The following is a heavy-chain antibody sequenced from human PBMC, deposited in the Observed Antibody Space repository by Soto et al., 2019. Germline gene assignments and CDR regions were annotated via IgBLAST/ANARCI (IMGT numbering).Heavy chain of an antibody. CDR3: ARERRYYDFWSGISKGMDV. J-gene: IGHJ6*02. CDR2: ISSYNAKT. CDR1: GGTFSTYS. D-gene: IGHD3-3*01. Sequence: ASVKVSCKTSGGTFSTYSIVWVRQAPGQGLEWMGWISSYNAKTNIAQRFQGRLSMTTDTSTTTVYMELRSLRSDDTAVYYCARERRYYDFWSGISKGMDVWGQGTTVTVSS. V-gene: IGHV1-18*01.